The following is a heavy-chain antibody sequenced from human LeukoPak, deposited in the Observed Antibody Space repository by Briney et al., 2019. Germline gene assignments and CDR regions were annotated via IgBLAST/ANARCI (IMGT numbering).Heavy chain of an antibody. CDR3: AIIDSSGWAPFDY. J-gene: IGHJ4*02. CDR1: GYTFINYG. CDR2: ISAYNGNT. Sequence: GASVKVSCKATGYTFINYGISWVRQAPGQGLEWMGWISAYNGNTNYAQKLQGRVTMTTDTSTSTAYMELRSLRSDDTAVYYCAIIDSSGWAPFDYWGQGTLVTVSS. V-gene: IGHV1-18*01. D-gene: IGHD6-19*01.